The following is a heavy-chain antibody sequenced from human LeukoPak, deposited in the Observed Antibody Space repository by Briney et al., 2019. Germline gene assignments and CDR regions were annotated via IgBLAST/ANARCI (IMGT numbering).Heavy chain of an antibody. V-gene: IGHV4-59*08. D-gene: IGHD6-25*01. Sequence: PSETLSLTCTVSGGSISSYYWSWIRQPPGKGLECIGYTYNSGSTNYNPSLKSRVSISVDTSKNQFSLKLSSVTAAGTAVYYCARSAIDAFDIWGQGTMVTVSS. CDR3: ARSAIDAFDI. CDR2: TYNSGST. CDR1: GGSISSYY. J-gene: IGHJ3*02.